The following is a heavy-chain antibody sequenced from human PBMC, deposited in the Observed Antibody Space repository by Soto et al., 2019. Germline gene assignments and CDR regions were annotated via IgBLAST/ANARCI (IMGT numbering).Heavy chain of an antibody. CDR3: AREREDVWGSYRLLDY. Sequence: GGSLRLSCAASGITFTTYWMSWVRQAPGKGLEWVADINPDGTEKWYVDSVKGRFTISRDNAKNSLYLQMNSLRAEDTAVYYCAREREDVWGSYRLLDYWGQGTLVTVSS. CDR2: INPDGTEK. D-gene: IGHD3-16*02. J-gene: IGHJ4*02. V-gene: IGHV3-7*03. CDR1: GITFTTYW.